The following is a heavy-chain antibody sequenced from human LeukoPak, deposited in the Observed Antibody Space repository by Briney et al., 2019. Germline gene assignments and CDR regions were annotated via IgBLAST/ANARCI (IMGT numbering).Heavy chain of an antibody. CDR1: GFTFTSSA. CDR3: AALVDTAMVPFDY. J-gene: IGHJ4*02. CDR2: IVVGSGNT. Sequence: SVKVSCKASGFTFTSSAVQWVRQARGQRLEWIGWIVVGSGNTNYAQKFQERVTIIRDMSTSTAYMELSSLRSEDTAVYYCAALVDTAMVPFDYWGQGTLVTVSS. V-gene: IGHV1-58*01. D-gene: IGHD5-18*01.